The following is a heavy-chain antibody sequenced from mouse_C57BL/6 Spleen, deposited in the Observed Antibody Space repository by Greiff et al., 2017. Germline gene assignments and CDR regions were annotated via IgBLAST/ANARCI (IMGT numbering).Heavy chain of an antibody. D-gene: IGHD1-1*01. Sequence: EVKLVESGGGLVKPGGSLKLSCAASGFTFSSYAMSWVRQTPEKRLEWVATISDGGSYTYYPDNVKGRFTISRDNAKNNLYLQMSHLKSEDTAMYYCAREVYYGSSYFDYWGQGTTLTVSS. V-gene: IGHV5-4*01. J-gene: IGHJ2*01. CDR3: AREVYYGSSYFDY. CDR2: ISDGGSYT. CDR1: GFTFSSYA.